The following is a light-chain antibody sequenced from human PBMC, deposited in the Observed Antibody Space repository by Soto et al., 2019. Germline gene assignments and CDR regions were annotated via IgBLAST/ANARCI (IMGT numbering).Light chain of an antibody. CDR2: DVS. Sequence: QSALTQPASVSGSPGQSIPISCTGTSSDVGGYNYVSWYQQHPGKAPKLMIYDVSNRPSGVSNRFSGSKSGNTASLTISGLQAEDEADYYCSSYTSSSTLLVVFGGGTKLTVL. J-gene: IGLJ2*01. V-gene: IGLV2-14*01. CDR1: SSDVGGYNY. CDR3: SSYTSSSTLLVV.